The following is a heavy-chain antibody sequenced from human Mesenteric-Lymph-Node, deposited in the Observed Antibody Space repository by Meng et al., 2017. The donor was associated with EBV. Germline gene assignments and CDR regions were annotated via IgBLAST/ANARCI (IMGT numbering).Heavy chain of an antibody. D-gene: IGHD1-26*01. CDR1: GFTFNDFY. J-gene: IGHJ5*02. Sequence: QVQLVESGGGLVKPGGALRLSCAASGFTFNDFYMSWVRQAPGKGLEWVSHISSSGTVIDYADSVKGRFTISRDNAKKSLDLHMNSLRVEDTAVYYCVRDQSGVRESWGQGTLVTVSS. V-gene: IGHV3-11*01. CDR2: ISSSGTVI. CDR3: VRDQSGVRES.